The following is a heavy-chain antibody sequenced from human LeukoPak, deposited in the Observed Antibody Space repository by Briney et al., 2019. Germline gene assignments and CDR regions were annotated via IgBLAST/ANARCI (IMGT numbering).Heavy chain of an antibody. V-gene: IGHV3-21*01. CDR3: AGDYDILTGYAPYYYYGMDV. CDR1: GFTFSSYS. J-gene: IGHJ6*04. CDR2: ISSSSSYI. D-gene: IGHD3-9*01. Sequence: GGSLRLSCAASGFTFSSYSMNWVRQAPGKGLEWVSSISSSSSYIYYADSVKGRFTISRDNAKNSLYLQMNSLRAEDTAVYYCAGDYDILTGYAPYYYYGMDVWGIGTTVTVSS.